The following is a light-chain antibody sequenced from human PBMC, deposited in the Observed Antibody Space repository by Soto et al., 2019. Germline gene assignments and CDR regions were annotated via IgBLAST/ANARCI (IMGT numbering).Light chain of an antibody. Sequence: DLQMTQSPSTLSASLGDEVTIXXRASQSISSWLAWYQQKPGKAPKIXISQASTLESGVPSRFSGSGAETEFTLTISGLQPDDFASYYCQQYNSYSWTFGQGTKVDIK. J-gene: IGKJ1*01. CDR2: QAS. CDR3: QQYNSYSWT. CDR1: QSISSW. V-gene: IGKV1-5*03.